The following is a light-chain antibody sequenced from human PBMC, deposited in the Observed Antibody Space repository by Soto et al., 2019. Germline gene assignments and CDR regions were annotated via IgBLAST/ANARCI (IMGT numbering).Light chain of an antibody. CDR2: ATS. CDR1: QGVGGW. Sequence: IQMTQSPSSVSASVGDRVTMTCRASQGVGGWLAWYQQKPGKVPKLLIYATSSLHSGVPSRFSGSGSGTDFTLSISSLQTEDFATYYCQQTHSLPLSFGPGTKVD. V-gene: IGKV1-12*01. CDR3: QQTHSLPLS. J-gene: IGKJ3*01.